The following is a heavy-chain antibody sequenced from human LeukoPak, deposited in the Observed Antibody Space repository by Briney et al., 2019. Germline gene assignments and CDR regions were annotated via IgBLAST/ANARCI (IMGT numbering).Heavy chain of an antibody. CDR1: GFTFSAYA. CDR3: AKVRASWYFDL. J-gene: IGHJ2*01. Sequence: PGGSLRLSCEASGFTFSAYAMTWVRQAPGKGLEWVSSIGSDNKPHYSESVKGRFAISRDNSKSMLFLQLNSLRDEDTAVYYCAKVRASWYFDLWGRGTLVTVSS. CDR2: IGSDNKP. V-gene: IGHV3-23*05.